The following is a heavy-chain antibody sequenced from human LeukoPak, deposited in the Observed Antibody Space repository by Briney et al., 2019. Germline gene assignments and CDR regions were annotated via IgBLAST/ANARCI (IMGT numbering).Heavy chain of an antibody. CDR3: AREDYGDYSFAY. CDR2: ISYDGSNK. V-gene: IGHV3-30-3*01. Sequence: GGSLRLSCAASGFTFSSYAMHWVRQAPGKGLEWVAVISYDGSNKYYADSVKRRFTISRDNSKNTLYLQMNSLRAEDTAVYYCAREDYGDYSFAYWGQGTLVTVSS. J-gene: IGHJ4*02. CDR1: GFTFSSYA. D-gene: IGHD4-17*01.